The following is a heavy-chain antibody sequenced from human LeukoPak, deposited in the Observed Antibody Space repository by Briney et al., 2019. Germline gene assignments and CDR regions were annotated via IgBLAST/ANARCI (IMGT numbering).Heavy chain of an antibody. CDR1: GGSISSGGYY. CDR3: ARGRRRPSGYWLDP. Sequence: SETLSLTCTVSGGSISSGGYYWSWIRQHPGKGLEWIGYIYYSGSTYYNPSLKSRVTISVDTSKNQFSLKLSSVTAADTAVYYCARGRRRPSGYWLDPWGQGTLVTVSS. D-gene: IGHD5-12*01. CDR2: IYYSGST. J-gene: IGHJ5*02. V-gene: IGHV4-31*03.